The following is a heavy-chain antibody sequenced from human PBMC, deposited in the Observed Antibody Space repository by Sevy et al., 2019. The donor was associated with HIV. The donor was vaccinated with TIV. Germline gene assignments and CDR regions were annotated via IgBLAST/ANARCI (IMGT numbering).Heavy chain of an antibody. CDR1: GFPFSSYW. Sequence: GGSLRLSCAASGFPFSSYWMTWVRQAPGKGLEWVANIKQDMSEKYYADSVKGRFTISRDNARNSLYLQMESLRAEDTAVYYCARAQQVTMLVVIGGLYFDFWGQRTLVTVSS. V-gene: IGHV3-7*01. J-gene: IGHJ4*02. CDR3: ARAQQVTMLVVIGGLYFDF. CDR2: IKQDMSEK. D-gene: IGHD3-22*01.